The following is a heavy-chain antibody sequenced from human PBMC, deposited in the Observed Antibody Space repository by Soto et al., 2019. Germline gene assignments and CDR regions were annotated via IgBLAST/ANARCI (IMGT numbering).Heavy chain of an antibody. CDR2: IYYSGST. CDR1: GGSIRTTSYY. D-gene: IGHD3-10*01. Sequence: QLQLQESGPGLVKPSETLSLTCTVSGGSIRTTSYYWGWIRQPPGKGLDWIGNIYYSGSTYYNPSLKSRVXXSVXXXXXXXXXXXXXXXXXXXXXXXXXXYYNAFDIWGQGTKVTVSS. V-gene: IGHV4-39*01. CDR3: XXYYNAFDI. J-gene: IGHJ3*02.